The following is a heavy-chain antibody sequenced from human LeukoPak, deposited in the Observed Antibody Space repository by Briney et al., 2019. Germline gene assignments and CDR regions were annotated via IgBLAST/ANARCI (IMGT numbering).Heavy chain of an antibody. D-gene: IGHD3-9*01. Sequence: TGGSLRLSCAASGFTFSRYAMTWVRQAPGKGLEWVSTLSDTGISTYYADSVKGRFTISRDNSRDTVFSQMNSLGAEDTALYYCAKGDNNILTGYYNSFDYWGQGTLVTVSS. CDR1: GFTFSRYA. J-gene: IGHJ4*02. V-gene: IGHV3-23*01. CDR2: LSDTGIST. CDR3: AKGDNNILTGYYNSFDY.